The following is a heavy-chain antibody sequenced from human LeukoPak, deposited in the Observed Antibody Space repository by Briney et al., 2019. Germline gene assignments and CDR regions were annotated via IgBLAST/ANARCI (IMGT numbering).Heavy chain of an antibody. V-gene: IGHV1-2*02. CDR1: GYTFTGYY. Sequence: GASVKVSCKASGYTFTGYYMHWVRQAPGQGLEWMGWINPNSGGTNYAQKFQGRVTVTRDTSISTAYMELSRLRSDDTAVYYCARGPGRGLGELSLSPGDYWGQGTLVTVSS. CDR2: INPNSGGT. J-gene: IGHJ4*02. CDR3: ARGPGRGLGELSLSPGDY. D-gene: IGHD3-16*02.